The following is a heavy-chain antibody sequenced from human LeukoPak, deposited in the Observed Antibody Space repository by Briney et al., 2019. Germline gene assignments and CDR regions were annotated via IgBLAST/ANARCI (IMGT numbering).Heavy chain of an antibody. J-gene: IGHJ4*02. Sequence: SETLSLTCAVYGGSFSGYYWSWIRQPPGKGLEWIGEINHSGSTNYNPSLKSRVTISVDTSKNQFSLKLSSVTAADTAVYYCARGYVRGVVKPAGYIDYWGQGTLVTVS. V-gene: IGHV4-34*01. D-gene: IGHD3-10*02. CDR1: GGSFSGYY. CDR3: ARGYVRGVVKPAGYIDY. CDR2: INHSGST.